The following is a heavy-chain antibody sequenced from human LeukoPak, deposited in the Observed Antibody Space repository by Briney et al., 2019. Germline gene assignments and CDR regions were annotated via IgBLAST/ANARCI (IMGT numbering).Heavy chain of an antibody. D-gene: IGHD1-26*01. V-gene: IGHV3-33*01. CDR3: ARDRSGSYYNGFDY. Sequence: GGSLRLSCAASGFTFSSYGMHWVRQAPGKGLEWVAVIWYDGSNKYYADSVKGRFTISRDNSKNTLYLQMNSLRAEDRAVYYGARDRSGSYYNGFDYWGQGTLVTVSS. CDR2: IWYDGSNK. J-gene: IGHJ4*02. CDR1: GFTFSSYG.